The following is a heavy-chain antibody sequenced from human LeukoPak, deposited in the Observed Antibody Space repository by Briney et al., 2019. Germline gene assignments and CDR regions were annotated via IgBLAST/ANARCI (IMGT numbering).Heavy chain of an antibody. Sequence: QPGGSLRLSCAASGFTFSSYAMSCVRQAPGKGLEWVAPDQGDGRTTIYADSVKGRFTISRDNAKNTLYLQMNSLRADYSGVYYCATGHSYGYDYWGQGVLVTVSS. CDR1: GFTFSSYA. D-gene: IGHD5-18*01. V-gene: IGHV3-74*01. CDR3: ATGHSYGYDY. J-gene: IGHJ4*02. CDR2: DQGDGRTT.